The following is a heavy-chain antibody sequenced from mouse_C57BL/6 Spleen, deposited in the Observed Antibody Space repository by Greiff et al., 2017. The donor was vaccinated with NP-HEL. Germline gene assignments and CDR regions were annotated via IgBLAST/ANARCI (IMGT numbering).Heavy chain of an antibody. D-gene: IGHD3-2*02. CDR1: GYTFTSYW. CDR3: ARSQDGYAMDY. Sequence: QVQLQQPGAELVKPGASVKLSCKASGYTFTSYWMHWVKQRPGRGLEWIGMIHPNSGSTNYNEKFKSKATLTVDKSSSTAYMQLSSLTSEDSAVYYCARSQDGYAMDYWGQGTSVTVSS. J-gene: IGHJ4*01. CDR2: IHPNSGST. V-gene: IGHV1-64*01.